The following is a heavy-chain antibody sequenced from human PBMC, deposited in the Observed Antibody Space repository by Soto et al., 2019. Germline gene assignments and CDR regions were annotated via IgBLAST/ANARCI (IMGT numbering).Heavy chain of an antibody. CDR3: AKDKAAGGY. D-gene: IGHD2-15*01. Sequence: EVPLLESGGGLVQPGGSLRLSCAASGFSFPSYAMTWVRQAPGKGLAWASSITGSGDTIYDADSVKVRCTISRDNCKNNLYLQMDSLRGEDTAMYYCAKDKAAGGYCGQGTLVTVSS. V-gene: IGHV3-23*01. J-gene: IGHJ4*02. CDR2: ITGSGDTI. CDR1: GFSFPSYA.